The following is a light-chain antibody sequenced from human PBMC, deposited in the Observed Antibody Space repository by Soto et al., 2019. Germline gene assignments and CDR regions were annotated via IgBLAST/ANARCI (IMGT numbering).Light chain of an antibody. CDR2: GAS. Sequence: EIVLTQSPGTLSLSPGERVTLSCRASQSITTNYLAWYQQKPGQAPRLLIYGASSRATGIPDRFSGSGSGTDFTLTITSLQSEDFALYYCQQYHNLWTFGQGTEVEIK. V-gene: IGKV3-20*01. CDR3: QQYHNLWT. CDR1: QSITTNY. J-gene: IGKJ1*01.